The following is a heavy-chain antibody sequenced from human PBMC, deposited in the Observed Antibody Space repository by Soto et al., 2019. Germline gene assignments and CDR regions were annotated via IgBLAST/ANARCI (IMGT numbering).Heavy chain of an antibody. V-gene: IGHV4-34*01. J-gene: IGHJ3*02. Sequence: QVQLQQWGAGLLKPSETLSLTCSVYGGSFSGYYWSWIRQPPGKGLEWSGEINHSGSTNYNPSLKSRVTISVDTSKNQFSLKLSSVTAADTAVYYCARGYRHLAGAVFDIWGQGTMVTVSS. CDR2: INHSGST. CDR1: GGSFSGYY. CDR3: ARGYRHLAGAVFDI.